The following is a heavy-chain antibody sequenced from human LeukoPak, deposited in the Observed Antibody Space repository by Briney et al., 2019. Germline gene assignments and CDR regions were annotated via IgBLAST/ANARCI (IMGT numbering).Heavy chain of an antibody. D-gene: IGHD2-15*01. CDR1: GFTFGDYA. Sequence: PGGSLTLSCAASGFTFGDYAMRCVRHAPGKGREWVLGISWNSGSIGYADSVKGRFTISRDNAKNSLYLQMNSLRAEDMALYYCAKDSAGQWGQGTVVTVSS. V-gene: IGHV3-9*03. CDR3: AKDSAGQ. CDR2: ISWNSGSI. J-gene: IGHJ4*02.